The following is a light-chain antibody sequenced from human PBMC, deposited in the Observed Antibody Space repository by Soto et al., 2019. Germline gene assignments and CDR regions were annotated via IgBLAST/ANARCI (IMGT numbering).Light chain of an antibody. CDR1: QSVSSSY. V-gene: IGKV3-20*01. CDR3: QQYGSSPPMYT. J-gene: IGKJ2*01. CDR2: GAS. Sequence: EIVLTQSPGTLSLSPGERATLSCRASQSVSSSYLAWYQQKPGQAPRLLIYGASSRATGIPDRFSGSGSGTDCTLTISRLEPEDFAVYYCQQYGSSPPMYTFGQGTQLEIK.